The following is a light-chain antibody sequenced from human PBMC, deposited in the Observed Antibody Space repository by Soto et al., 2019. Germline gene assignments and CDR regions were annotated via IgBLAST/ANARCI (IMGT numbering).Light chain of an antibody. Sequence: EIVLTQSPGTLSLSPGERATLSCRASQSVSSSYLAWYQQKPGQAPRLLIYGASSRATGIPDRFSGSGSGTDFTLTISRLEPEDFAVYYCQQYGSFPGTFGQGTKV. CDR1: QSVSSSY. CDR3: QQYGSFPGT. J-gene: IGKJ1*01. V-gene: IGKV3-20*01. CDR2: GAS.